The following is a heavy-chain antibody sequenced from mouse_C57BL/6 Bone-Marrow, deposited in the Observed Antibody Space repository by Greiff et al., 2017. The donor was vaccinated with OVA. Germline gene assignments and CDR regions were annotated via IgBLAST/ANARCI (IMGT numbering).Heavy chain of an antibody. CDR1: GYTFTSYW. Sequence: VQLQQPGAELVRPGSSVKLSCKASGYTFTSYWMHWVKQRPVQGLEWIGNIDPADSETHYNQKFKDKATLTVDKSSSTAYMQISSLTSEGSAVYYCGGGVIYGSYHFLYAMDDWGQGTSVTVSS. CDR3: GGGVIYGSYHFLYAMDD. D-gene: IGHD2-3*01. J-gene: IGHJ4*01. V-gene: IGHV1-52*01. CDR2: IDPADSET.